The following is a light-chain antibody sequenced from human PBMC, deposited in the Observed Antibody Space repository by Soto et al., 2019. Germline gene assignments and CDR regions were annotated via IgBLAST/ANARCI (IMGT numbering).Light chain of an antibody. J-gene: IGKJ4*02. CDR1: QGVSSSY. CDR2: GAS. V-gene: IGKV3-20*01. CDR3: QQYGSSPLT. Sequence: EIVLTQSPGTLSSSLGERATLSCRASQGVSSSYLGWYQQKPGQAPMLLVSGASSRPSGLPDRFSGSGSGTDFTLTISRLQPEDFAVYYCQQYGSSPLTFGEGTKVEIK.